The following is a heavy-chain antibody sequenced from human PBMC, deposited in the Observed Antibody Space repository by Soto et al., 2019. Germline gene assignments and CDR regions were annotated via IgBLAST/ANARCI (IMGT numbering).Heavy chain of an antibody. CDR3: ASGAGFYYDTSRY. Sequence: GSLRLAGVDPGXTFTTYALHWIRQAPGKGLEWVAVISPNGNNQYYADSVKGRFTISRYTSKRTLYLQMNSLRPDDTAVYYCASGAGFYYDTSRYWGQGTLGTVS. CDR1: GXTFTTYA. J-gene: IGHJ4*02. V-gene: IGHV3-30*04. D-gene: IGHD3-22*01. CDR2: ISPNGNNQ.